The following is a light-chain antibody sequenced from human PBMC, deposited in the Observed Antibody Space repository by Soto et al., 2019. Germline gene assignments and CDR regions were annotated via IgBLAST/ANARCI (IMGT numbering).Light chain of an antibody. J-gene: IGKJ1*01. CDR3: QQYYGTPT. CDR2: WAS. Sequence: DIVMSQSPDSLSVSLVETAAINCKSNQSLFFTSNKKNYLAWYRQKPGQPPKLIISWASSRESGVPDRFSGGGSGTDFTLTINSLQAEDVAVYYCQQYYGTPTFGQGTKVDIK. CDR1: QSLFFTSNKKNY. V-gene: IGKV4-1*01.